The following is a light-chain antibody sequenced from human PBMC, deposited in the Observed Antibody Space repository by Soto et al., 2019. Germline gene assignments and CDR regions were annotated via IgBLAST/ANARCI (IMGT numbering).Light chain of an antibody. CDR2: GAS. V-gene: IGKV3-20*01. J-gene: IGKJ2*01. Sequence: EIVLTQSPGTLSLSPGERATLSCRASQSVSSSYLAWYQQKPGQAPRLLIYGASSRATGIPDRFSGSGSVTDFTLTISRLEPEDCPVYYCQQYGSSPYTCGQVTKLEIK. CDR3: QQYGSSPYT. CDR1: QSVSSSY.